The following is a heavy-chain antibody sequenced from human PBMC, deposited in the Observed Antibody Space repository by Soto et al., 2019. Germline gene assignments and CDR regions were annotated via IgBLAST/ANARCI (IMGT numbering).Heavy chain of an antibody. CDR1: GFTFSSYA. CDR2: ISGSGGST. V-gene: IGHV3-23*01. D-gene: IGHD3-22*01. CDR3: ANPDGSGSDVEY. Sequence: PGGSLRLSCAASGFTFSSYAMSWVRQAPGKGLEWVSAISGSGGSTYYADSVKGRFTISRDNSKNTLYLQMNSLRAEDTAVYYCANPDGSGSDVEYWGQGTLVTVSS. J-gene: IGHJ4*02.